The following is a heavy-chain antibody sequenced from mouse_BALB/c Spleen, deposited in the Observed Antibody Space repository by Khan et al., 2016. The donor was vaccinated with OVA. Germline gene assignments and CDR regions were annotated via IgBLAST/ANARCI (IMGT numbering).Heavy chain of an antibody. CDR2: MDPSDSET. J-gene: IGHJ3*01. CDR3: ERREKYGYDPSWFAY. Sequence: QVQLKQSGAELVRPGASVKLSCKASGYTFTSYWMHWVKKRPGHGLEWIGRMDPSDSETNYNQMFKDKATLTVENSSSTAYMQLSSLTSEDSAVYYCERREKYGYDPSWFAYWGQGTLVTVSA. V-gene: IGHV1-52*01. CDR1: GYTFTSYW. D-gene: IGHD2-2*01.